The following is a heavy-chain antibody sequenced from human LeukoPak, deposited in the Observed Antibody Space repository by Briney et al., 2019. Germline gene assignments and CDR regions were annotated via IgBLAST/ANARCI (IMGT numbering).Heavy chain of an antibody. J-gene: IGHJ4*02. D-gene: IGHD2-21*01. Sequence: ASVKVSCMVSGYTLTELSIHWVRQAPGKGLEWMGGFNPENKETIYAEKFQGRATMTEDTSTDTAYMEMNSLRSEDTAVYYCATTHSISDYWGQGTLVTVSS. V-gene: IGHV1-24*01. CDR2: FNPENKET. CDR3: ATTHSISDY. CDR1: GYTLTELS.